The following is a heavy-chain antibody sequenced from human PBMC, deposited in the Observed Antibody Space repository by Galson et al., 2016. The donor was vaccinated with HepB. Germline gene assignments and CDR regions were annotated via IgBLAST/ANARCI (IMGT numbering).Heavy chain of an antibody. J-gene: IGHJ4*02. CDR1: GFSFSSCG. CDR3: AREQDYGDYRTADY. V-gene: IGHV3-33*05. CDR2: TTYDEDNK. D-gene: IGHD4-17*01. Sequence: SLRLSCATSGFSFSSCGMHWVRQAPGRGLEWVAVTTYDEDNKYYADSVKGRFTISRDKSKSTLYLEMSSLGAEDTAVYYCAREQDYGDYRTADYWGQGTLVTVAS.